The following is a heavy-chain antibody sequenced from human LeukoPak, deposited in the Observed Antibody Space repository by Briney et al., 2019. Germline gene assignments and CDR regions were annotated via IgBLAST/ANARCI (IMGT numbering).Heavy chain of an antibody. D-gene: IGHD3-9*01. J-gene: IGHJ4*02. Sequence: ASVKVSCKASGYTFTSYDINWVRQATGQGLEWMGWMNPNSGNTGYAQKFQGRVTMTRNTSISTAYMELSSLRSEDTAVYYCASGDWALTGHVDYWGQGTPVTVSS. CDR2: MNPNSGNT. CDR1: GYTFTSYD. V-gene: IGHV1-8*01. CDR3: ASGDWALTGHVDY.